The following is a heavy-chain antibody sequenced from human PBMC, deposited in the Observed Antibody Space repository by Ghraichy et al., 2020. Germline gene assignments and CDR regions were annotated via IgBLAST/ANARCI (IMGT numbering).Heavy chain of an antibody. CDR2: IYYSGST. J-gene: IGHJ5*02. Sequence: SQTLSLTCTVSGASIISRSHYWGWIRQPPGKGLEWMGSIYYSGSTHYNPALKRRVTISVDTSKNQFSLKLRSVTAADTAVYYCARNASEEQAGAKINWFDPWGQGTLVTVSS. CDR3: ARNASEEQAGAKINWFDP. D-gene: IGHD1/OR15-1a*01. CDR1: GASIISRSHY. V-gene: IGHV4-39*07.